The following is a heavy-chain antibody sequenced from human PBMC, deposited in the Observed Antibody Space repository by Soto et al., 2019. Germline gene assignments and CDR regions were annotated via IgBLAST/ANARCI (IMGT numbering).Heavy chain of an antibody. CDR3: ARDGGSSSYYGMDV. Sequence: TVGSLRLSCAASGFTFSSYAMHWVRQAPGKGLEWVAVISYDGSNKYYADSVKGRFTISRDNSKNTLYLQMNSLRAEDTAVYYCARDGGSSSYYGMDVWGQGTTVTVSS. CDR1: GFTFSSYA. D-gene: IGHD6-6*01. J-gene: IGHJ6*02. V-gene: IGHV3-30-3*01. CDR2: ISYDGSNK.